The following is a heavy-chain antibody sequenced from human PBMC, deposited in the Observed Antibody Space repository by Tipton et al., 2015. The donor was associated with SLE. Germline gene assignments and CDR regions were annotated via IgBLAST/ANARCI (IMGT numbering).Heavy chain of an antibody. CDR3: ARDGGGDYYYYYGMDV. Sequence: RSLRLSCAASGFTFSSYAMHWVRQAPGKGLEWVAVISYDGSNKYYADSVKGRFTISRDNSKNTLYLQMNSLRAEDTAVYYCARDGGGDYYYYYGMDVWGQGTTVTVSS. V-gene: IGHV3-30*04. CDR1: GFTFSSYA. D-gene: IGHD2-21*01. J-gene: IGHJ6*02. CDR2: ISYDGSNK.